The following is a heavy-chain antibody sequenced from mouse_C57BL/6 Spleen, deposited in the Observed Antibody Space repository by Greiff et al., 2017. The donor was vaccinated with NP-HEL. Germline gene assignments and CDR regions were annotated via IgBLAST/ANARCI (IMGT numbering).Heavy chain of an antibody. CDR1: GYTFTSYW. CDR2: INPSNGGT. D-gene: IGHD2-5*01. J-gene: IGHJ3*01. CDR3: ARLGSNYVAY. Sequence: QVQLKQPGTELVKPGASVKLSCKASGYTFTSYWMHWVKQRPGQGLEWIGNINPSNGGTNYNEKFKSKAKLTVDKSSSTAYMQLSSRTSEDSAVNYCARLGSNYVAYWGQGTLVTVSA. V-gene: IGHV1-53*01.